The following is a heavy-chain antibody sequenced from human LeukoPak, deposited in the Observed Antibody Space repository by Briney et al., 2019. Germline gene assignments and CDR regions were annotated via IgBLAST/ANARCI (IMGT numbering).Heavy chain of an antibody. V-gene: IGHV4-59*11. Sequence: PSETLSLTCSVSGSSISPHHWTWIRQAPGEGLEWMGYIYYRGTTNYSPSLKNRLTMSVDTSKNQISLNLTSVTAADTAVYYCARIQPSCPGLGFCSFDIWGQGTLATVSS. CDR1: GSSISPHH. J-gene: IGHJ3*02. D-gene: IGHD3-3*01. CDR3: ARIQPSCPGLGFCSFDI. CDR2: IYYRGTT.